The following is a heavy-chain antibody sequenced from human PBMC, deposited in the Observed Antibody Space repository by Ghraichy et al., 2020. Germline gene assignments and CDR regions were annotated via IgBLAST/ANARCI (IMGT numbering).Heavy chain of an antibody. CDR2: IDWDDDK. V-gene: IGHV2-70*01. CDR3: ARIREEPVVVPAARSFRYGMDV. CDR1: GFSLSTSGMC. J-gene: IGHJ6*02. Sequence: SGPTLVKPTQTLTLTCTFSGFSLSTSGMCVSWIRQPPGKALEWLALIDWDDDKYYSTSLKTRLTISKDTSKNQVVLTMTNMDPVDTATYYCARIREEPVVVPAARSFRYGMDVWGQGTTVTVSS. D-gene: IGHD2-2*01.